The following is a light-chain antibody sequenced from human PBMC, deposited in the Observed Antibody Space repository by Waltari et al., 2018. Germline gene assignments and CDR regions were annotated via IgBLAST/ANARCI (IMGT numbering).Light chain of an antibody. CDR1: QSIANY. Sequence: DIQMTQSPSSLSASVGGRISITCRASQSIANYLNWYQQKTGKAPDLLISDASYLFSGVSSRCSCSGSVTDFTLTIDSLQPEDFATYYCQQSYSVPRGGFAFGPGTKVDIK. CDR3: QQSYSVPRGGFA. V-gene: IGKV1-39*01. J-gene: IGKJ3*01. CDR2: DAS.